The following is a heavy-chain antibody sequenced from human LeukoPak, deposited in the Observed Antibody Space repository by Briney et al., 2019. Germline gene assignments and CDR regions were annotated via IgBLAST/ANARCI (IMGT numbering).Heavy chain of an antibody. Sequence: GGSLRLSCAASGFTFSSYSMNWVRQAPGKGLEWVSSISSSSSYIYYADSVKGRFTISRDNAKNSLYLQMNSLRAEDTAVYYCASGGLAAPWYFDYWGQGTLVTVSS. D-gene: IGHD6-13*01. CDR3: ASGGLAAPWYFDY. J-gene: IGHJ4*02. V-gene: IGHV3-21*01. CDR1: GFTFSSYS. CDR2: ISSSSSYI.